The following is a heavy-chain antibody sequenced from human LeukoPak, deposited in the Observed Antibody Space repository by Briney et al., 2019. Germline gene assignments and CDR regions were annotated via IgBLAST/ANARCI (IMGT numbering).Heavy chain of an antibody. Sequence: SSETLSLTCTVSGGSIRSSYYYWSWIRQPPGKGLEWIGEINHSGSTNYNPSLKSRVTISVDTSKNQFSLKLSSVTAADTAVYYCARGDYDFWSGYSRCMDVWGQGTTVTVSS. CDR3: ARGDYDFWSGYSRCMDV. CDR2: INHSGST. D-gene: IGHD3-3*01. V-gene: IGHV4-39*07. J-gene: IGHJ6*02. CDR1: GGSIRSSYYY.